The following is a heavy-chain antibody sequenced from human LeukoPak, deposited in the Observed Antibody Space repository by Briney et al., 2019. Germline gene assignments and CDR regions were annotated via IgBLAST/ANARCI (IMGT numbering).Heavy chain of an antibody. D-gene: IGHD2-2*03. V-gene: IGHV3-23*01. CDR3: AKTHWLLGALDV. CDR2: ISGRGETT. J-gene: IGHJ3*01. Sequence: GGSLRLSCVASGFTFSDYAISWVRQAPGKGPEWLSAISGRGETTYFADSVKGRLTISRDNSRNTLFLQMKSLRGDDTAVYYCAKTHWLLGALDVWGRGTVVTVSS. CDR1: GFTFSDYA.